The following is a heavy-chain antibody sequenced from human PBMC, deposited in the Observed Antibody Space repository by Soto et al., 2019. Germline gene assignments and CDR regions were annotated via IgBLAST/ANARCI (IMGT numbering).Heavy chain of an antibody. D-gene: IGHD2-21*02. CDR2: IYPGDSDT. CDR3: ARVNRVVTDQGRHFDY. CDR1: GYSFTSYW. V-gene: IGHV5-51*01. Sequence: EVQLVQSGAEVKKPGESLNISCKGSGYSFTSYWIGWVRQMPRKGLEWMGIIYPGDSDTRYSPSFQGQVTISADKSISTAYLQWSSLKASDTAMYYCARVNRVVTDQGRHFDYWGQGTLVTVSS. J-gene: IGHJ4*02.